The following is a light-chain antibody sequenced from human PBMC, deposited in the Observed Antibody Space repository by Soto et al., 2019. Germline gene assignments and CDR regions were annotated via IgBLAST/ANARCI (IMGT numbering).Light chain of an antibody. Sequence: DIQMTQSPTSLSASVGDIVTITFRASQDINSYLNWYQHKPGKSPKLLIYAASSLQSGVPSRFSGSGSGTDFTLTISSLQPEDFATYYCQQSYSTPPVTFGGGTKVDIK. J-gene: IGKJ4*01. CDR3: QQSYSTPPVT. CDR1: QDINSY. CDR2: AAS. V-gene: IGKV1-39*01.